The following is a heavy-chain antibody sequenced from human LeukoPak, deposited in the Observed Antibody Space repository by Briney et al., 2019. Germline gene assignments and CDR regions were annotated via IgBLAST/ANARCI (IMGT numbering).Heavy chain of an antibody. CDR1: GYSFTNYW. CDR2: IYPGDSDT. CDR3: ARAPDYGGNPYYFDY. V-gene: IGHV5-51*01. Sequence: GESLKISCKGSGYSFTNYWIGWVRQMPGRGLEWMGIIYPGDSDTRYSPSCQGPVTISAAKSISTAYLQWSSLKASDTAMYYCARAPDYGGNPYYFDYWGQGTLVTVSS. D-gene: IGHD4-23*01. J-gene: IGHJ4*02.